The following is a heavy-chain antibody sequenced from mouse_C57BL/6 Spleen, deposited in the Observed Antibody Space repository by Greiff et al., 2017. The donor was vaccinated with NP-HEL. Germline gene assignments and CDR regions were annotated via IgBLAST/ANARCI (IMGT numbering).Heavy chain of an antibody. J-gene: IGHJ3*01. CDR1: GYSFTDYN. V-gene: IGHV1-39*01. CDR3: ARESRITTVVARGFAY. D-gene: IGHD1-1*01. CDR2: INPNYGTT. Sequence: VQLQQSGPELVKPSASVKISCKASGYSFTDYNMNWVKQSNGKSLEWIGVINPNYGTTSYNQKFKGKATLTVDQSSSTAYMQLNSLTSEDSAVYYCARESRITTVVARGFAYWGQGTLVTVSA.